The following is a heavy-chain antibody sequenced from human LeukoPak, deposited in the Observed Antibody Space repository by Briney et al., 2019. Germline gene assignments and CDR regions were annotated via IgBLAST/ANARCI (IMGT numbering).Heavy chain of an antibody. CDR2: ITGGIGNM. V-gene: IGHV3-21*01. CDR1: GFTLSTYT. Sequence: PGGSLRLSCAASGFTLSTYTMNWVRQTPGKGLEWVSSITGGIGNMYYADSVKGRFIISRGNANNSLYLQMNSLRAEDTAVYYCARATAGFDYWGQGTLVTVSS. CDR3: ARATAGFDY. J-gene: IGHJ4*02.